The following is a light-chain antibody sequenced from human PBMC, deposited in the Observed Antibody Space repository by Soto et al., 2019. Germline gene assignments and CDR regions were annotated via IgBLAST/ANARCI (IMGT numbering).Light chain of an antibody. CDR2: EVN. CDR1: SSDVGGYNY. J-gene: IGLJ1*01. CDR3: SSYAGSHSFV. V-gene: IGLV2-8*01. Sequence: QSALTQPPSASGSPGQSVTISCTGTSSDVGGYNYVSWYQQHPGKAPKLMIYEVNKRPSGVPDRFSGSKSGNTASLTVSGLQAEDEADYYCSSYAGSHSFVFGTGTQLTVL.